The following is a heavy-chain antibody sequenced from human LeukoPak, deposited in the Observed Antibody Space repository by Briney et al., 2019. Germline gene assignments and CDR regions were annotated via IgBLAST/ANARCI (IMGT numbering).Heavy chain of an antibody. CDR1: GGSISSGGYY. D-gene: IGHD6-19*01. CDR3: ARTSEHVAGKLSEYFQH. J-gene: IGHJ1*01. Sequence: KASQTLSLTCTVSGGSISSGGYYWSWIRQHPGKGLEWIGYIYYSGSTYYNPSLKSRVTISVDTSKNQFSLKLSSVTAADTAVYYCARTSEHVAGKLSEYFQHWGQGTLVTVSS. V-gene: IGHV4-31*03. CDR2: IYYSGST.